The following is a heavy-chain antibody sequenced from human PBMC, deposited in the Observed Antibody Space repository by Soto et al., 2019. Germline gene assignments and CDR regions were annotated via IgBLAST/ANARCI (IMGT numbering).Heavy chain of an antibody. Sequence: PGGSLRLSCAASGFTFSSCAMHWVRQAPGKGLEWVALISYDGSNKYYADSVKGRFTISRDNSKNTLYVQMNSLRAEDTAVYYCASPTYYYDSSGYYHYWGQGPLVTVSS. CDR3: ASPTYYYDSSGYYHY. CDR1: GFTFSSCA. D-gene: IGHD3-22*01. V-gene: IGHV3-30-3*01. J-gene: IGHJ4*02. CDR2: ISYDGSNK.